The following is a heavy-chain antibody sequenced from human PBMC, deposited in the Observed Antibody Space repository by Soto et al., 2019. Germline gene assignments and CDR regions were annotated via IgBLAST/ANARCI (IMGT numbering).Heavy chain of an antibody. Sequence: RLLQPQGKGLEWIGYIYYSGSTNYNPSLKSRVTISVDTSKNQFSLKLSSVTAADTAVYYCASFLGTAASEIDNWGQG. J-gene: IGHJ4*01. V-gene: IGHV4-59*08. CDR3: ASFLGTAASEIDN. D-gene: IGHD6-13*01. CDR2: IYYSGST.